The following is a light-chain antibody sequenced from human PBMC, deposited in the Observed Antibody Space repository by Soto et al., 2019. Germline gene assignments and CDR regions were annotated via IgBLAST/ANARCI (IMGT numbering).Light chain of an antibody. CDR3: QQYNNWPIT. CDR1: QSVRSDY. Sequence: EIVLTQSPDTLSLSPGQRATLSCRASQSVRSDYFAWYQQKPGQAPRVIIFGVSTRATGVPDRFSGSGSGTDFTLTISRLEPEDFALYYCQQYNNWPITFGQGTRLEI. CDR2: GVS. J-gene: IGKJ5*01. V-gene: IGKV3-20*01.